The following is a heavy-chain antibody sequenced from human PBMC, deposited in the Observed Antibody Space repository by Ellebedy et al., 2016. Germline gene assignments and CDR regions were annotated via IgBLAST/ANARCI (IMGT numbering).Heavy chain of an antibody. J-gene: IGHJ6*02. CDR3: ARHQPSYGSGSYYTNYYGMDV. CDR2: IYFSGST. V-gene: IGHV4-39*01. D-gene: IGHD3-10*01. CDR1: GGSISRSTYY. Sequence: SETLSLTCTVSGGSISRSTYYWGWIRQPPGKGLEWIGSIYFSGSTYYNPSLKSRVTISVDTFKKQFSLRLSSVTAADTAVYYCARHQPSYGSGSYYTNYYGMDVWGQGTTVTVSS.